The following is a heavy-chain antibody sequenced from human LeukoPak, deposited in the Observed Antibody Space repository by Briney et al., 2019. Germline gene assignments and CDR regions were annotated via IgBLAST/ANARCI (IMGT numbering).Heavy chain of an antibody. Sequence: ASVKVSCKASGYTFTSYGISWVRQAPGQGLEWMGWIGAYNGNTNYAQKLQGRVTMTTDTSTSTAYMELRSLRSDDTAVYYCAREGSSSLFMRNVVNWFDPWGQGTLVTVSS. CDR1: GYTFTSYG. D-gene: IGHD6-6*01. CDR3: AREGSSSLFMRNVVNWFDP. V-gene: IGHV1-18*01. J-gene: IGHJ5*02. CDR2: IGAYNGNT.